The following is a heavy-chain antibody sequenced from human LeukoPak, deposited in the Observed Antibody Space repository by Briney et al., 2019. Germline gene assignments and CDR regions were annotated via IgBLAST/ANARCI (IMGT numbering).Heavy chain of an antibody. Sequence: GGSLRLSCAASGFTFSSYAMHWVRQAPGKRLEWVAVISYDGSNKYYADSVKGRFTISRDNSKNTLYLQMDSLRAEDTAVYYCATFGITGTYSAFDIWGQGTMVTVSS. J-gene: IGHJ3*02. D-gene: IGHD1-7*01. CDR1: GFTFSSYA. V-gene: IGHV3-30-3*01. CDR3: ATFGITGTYSAFDI. CDR2: ISYDGSNK.